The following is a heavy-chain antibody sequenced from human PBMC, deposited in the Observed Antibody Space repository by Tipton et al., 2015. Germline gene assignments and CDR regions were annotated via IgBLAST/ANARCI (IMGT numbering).Heavy chain of an antibody. D-gene: IGHD3-3*01. V-gene: IGHV3-64D*08. Sequence: SLRLSCSASGFTFSNYALHWVRQAPGKGLEYVSAISSSGTTTFYADSVKGRFNISRDNSKNTLYLQMSSLRVEDTAVYFCVKDRVFFCSGSSDYWGQGTLVTVSP. J-gene: IGHJ4*02. CDR3: VKDRVFFCSGSSDY. CDR2: ISSSGTTT. CDR1: GFTFSNYA.